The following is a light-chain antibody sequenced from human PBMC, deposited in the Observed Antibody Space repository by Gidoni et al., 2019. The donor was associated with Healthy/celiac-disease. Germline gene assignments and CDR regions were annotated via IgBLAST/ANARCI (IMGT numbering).Light chain of an antibody. CDR3: YSAADNIVV. CDR1: VLAKKY. CDR2: EDS. Sequence: YELTQPSSVSVSPGQTARITCSGDVLAKKYARWFQQKPGQAPVLVIYEDSERPSGIPERFSGSSSGTTVTLTISGAQVEDEADYYCYSAADNIVVFGGGTKMTVL. J-gene: IGLJ2*01. V-gene: IGLV3-27*01.